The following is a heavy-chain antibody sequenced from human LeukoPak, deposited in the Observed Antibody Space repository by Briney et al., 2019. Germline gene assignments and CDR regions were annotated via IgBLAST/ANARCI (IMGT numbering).Heavy chain of an antibody. J-gene: IGHJ3*02. CDR1: GFTFSSYS. Sequence: PGGSLRLSCAASGFTFSSYSMNWVRQAPGKGLEWVSSISSSSSYIYYADSVKGRFTISRDNAKNSLYLQMNSLRAEDTAVYYCARVGIAAAGTGAFDIWGQGTMVTVS. V-gene: IGHV3-21*01. D-gene: IGHD6-13*01. CDR3: ARVGIAAAGTGAFDI. CDR2: ISSSSSYI.